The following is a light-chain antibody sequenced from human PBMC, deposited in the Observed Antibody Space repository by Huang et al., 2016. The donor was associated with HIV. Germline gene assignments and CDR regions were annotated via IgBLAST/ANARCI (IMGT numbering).Light chain of an antibody. CDR2: WSS. Sequence: DIVMAQSPVSLAVSLGERATLTCRSSQSVFSTSTNKDYLAWFPQKPGQLPKLLLFWSSTREVGVPDRFSGSGSGTHFTLTIANLEADDAAIYYCQQYYASPQTFGQGTRVEI. CDR1: QSVFSTSTNKDY. V-gene: IGKV4-1*01. CDR3: QQYYASPQT. J-gene: IGKJ1*01.